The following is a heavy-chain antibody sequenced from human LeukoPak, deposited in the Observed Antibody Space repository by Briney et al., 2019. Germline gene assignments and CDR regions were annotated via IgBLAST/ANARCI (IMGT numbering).Heavy chain of an antibody. CDR1: GGTFSSYA. D-gene: IGHD2-2*01. CDR3: ARGQDCSSTSCYGALLYSGYDNEDY. J-gene: IGHJ4*02. CDR2: IIPIFGIA. V-gene: IGHV1-69*10. Sequence: SVKVSCKASGGTFSSYAISWVRQAPGQGLEWMGGIIPIFGIANYAQKFQGRVTITADKSTSTAYMELSSLRSEDTAVYYCARGQDCSSTSCYGALLYSGYDNEDYWGQGTLVTVSS.